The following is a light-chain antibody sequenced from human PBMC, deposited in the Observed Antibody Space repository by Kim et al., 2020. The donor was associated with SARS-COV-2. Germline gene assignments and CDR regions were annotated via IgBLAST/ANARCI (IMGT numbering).Light chain of an antibody. Sequence: SVSPGESATLSCRASQSVSSNLAWYQQKPGQAPRVLIYGASTKATGIPARCRCSGSGTEFTLTISSLQSEDFAVYYCQQYNKWPLTFGGGTKLEI. CDR3: QQYNKWPLT. V-gene: IGKV3-15*01. J-gene: IGKJ4*01. CDR1: QSVSSN. CDR2: GAS.